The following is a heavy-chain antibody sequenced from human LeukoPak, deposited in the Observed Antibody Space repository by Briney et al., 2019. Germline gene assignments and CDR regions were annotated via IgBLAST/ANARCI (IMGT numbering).Heavy chain of an antibody. CDR2: INPNSGGT. V-gene: IGHV1-2*02. Sequence: ASVKVSCKASGYTFTGYYMHWVRQAPGQGLEWMGWINPNSGGTNYAQKFQGRVTMTRDTSISTAYMELSRLRSDDTAVYYCARAKTTSGSYPNYWGQGTLVTVSS. J-gene: IGHJ4*02. CDR3: ARAKTTSGSYPNY. D-gene: IGHD1-26*01. CDR1: GYTFTGYY.